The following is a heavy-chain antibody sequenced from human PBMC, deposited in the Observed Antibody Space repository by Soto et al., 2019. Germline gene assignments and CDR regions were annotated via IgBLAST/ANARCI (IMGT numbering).Heavy chain of an antibody. CDR2: ISYDGSNK. D-gene: IGHD3-3*01. CDR1: GFTFSSYA. J-gene: IGHJ6*02. V-gene: IGHV3-30-3*01. CDR3: ARDRDDFWSGYPYGMDV. Sequence: GGSLRLSCAASGFTFSSYAMHWVRQAPGKGLEWVAVISYDGSNKYYADSVKGRFTISRDNSKNTLYLQMNSLRAEDTAVYYCARDRDDFWSGYPYGMDVWGQGTTVT.